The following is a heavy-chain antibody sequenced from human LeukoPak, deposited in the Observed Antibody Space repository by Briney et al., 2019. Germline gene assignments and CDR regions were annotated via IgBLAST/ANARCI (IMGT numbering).Heavy chain of an antibody. J-gene: IGHJ4*02. V-gene: IGHV4-30-4*01. CDR1: GGSISNGDYY. CDR3: ARDRAPYPPRGIDY. Sequence: PSQTLSLTCTVSGGSISNGDYYWSWIRQPPGKGLEWIGYIYYSGSTYCNPSLKSRVTISVDTSKNQFSLKLSSVPAADTAVYYCARDRAPYPPRGIDYGGQGTLVTVPS. CDR2: IYYSGST.